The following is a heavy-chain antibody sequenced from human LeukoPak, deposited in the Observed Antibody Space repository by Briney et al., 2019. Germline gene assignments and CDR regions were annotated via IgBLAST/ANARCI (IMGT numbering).Heavy chain of an antibody. Sequence: GGSLRLSCAASGFTFSSYAMSWVRQAPGKGLEWVSGISGSGGSTYYADSVKGRFTISRDNSKNTLYLQMNSLRADDTAVYYCAKDLDSSSWCGPVGFDYWGQGTLVTVSS. CDR3: AKDLDSSSWCGPVGFDY. CDR2: ISGSGGST. CDR1: GFTFSSYA. J-gene: IGHJ4*02. D-gene: IGHD6-13*01. V-gene: IGHV3-23*01.